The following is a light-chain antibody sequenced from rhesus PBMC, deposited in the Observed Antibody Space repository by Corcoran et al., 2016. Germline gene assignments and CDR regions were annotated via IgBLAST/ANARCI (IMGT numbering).Light chain of an antibody. Sequence: DIQMTQSPYSLFASVGDRVTITCRASKGISNYLSWYQQKPGKAPERLIYAALSLKSGVPSRFSGRGSRTKFTLTISSLQPEDFAAYYCLQYNSKPFTFGPWTKLDIK. CDR1: KGISNY. V-gene: IGKV1-36*01. CDR3: LQYNSKPFT. J-gene: IGKJ3*01. CDR2: AAL.